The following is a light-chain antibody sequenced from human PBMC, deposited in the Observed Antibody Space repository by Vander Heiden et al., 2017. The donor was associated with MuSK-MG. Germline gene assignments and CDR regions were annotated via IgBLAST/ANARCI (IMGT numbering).Light chain of an antibody. CDR1: QAISTF. CDR2: GAS. V-gene: IGKV1-27*01. CDR3: QQYDSVPRT. Sequence: IQMTQSPSSLSASVGDRVSITCRASQAISTFLAWYQQRPGKIPLLLIYGASTLQSGVPPRFSGSGSGTDFTLTINNLQPEDVATYYCQQYDSVPRTFGQGTKVEI. J-gene: IGKJ1*01.